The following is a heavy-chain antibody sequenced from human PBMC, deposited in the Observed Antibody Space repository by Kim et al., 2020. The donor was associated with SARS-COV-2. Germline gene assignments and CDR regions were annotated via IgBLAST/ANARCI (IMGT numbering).Heavy chain of an antibody. CDR3: TRGWAGVVPSPLLGLGPHYDYYAMDV. D-gene: IGHD3-10*01. V-gene: IGHV4-34*01. CDR2: INHSRGI. J-gene: IGHJ6*02. Sequence: SETLSLTCSVYGGSLTGYFWTWIRQPPGKGLEWIGEINHSRGIKYNPSLKSRVTISADTSKNQFSLRLISVSAEDTAVYYCTRGWAGVVPSPLLGLGPHYDYYAMDVWGQGTTVTVSS. CDR1: GGSLTGYF.